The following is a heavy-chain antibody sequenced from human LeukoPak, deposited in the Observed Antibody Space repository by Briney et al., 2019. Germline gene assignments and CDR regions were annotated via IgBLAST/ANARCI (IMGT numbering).Heavy chain of an antibody. CDR3: ASPTSYLACTALHFDF. CDR1: GGTFSRLA. V-gene: IGHV1-69*06. J-gene: IGHJ4*02. Sequence: SVKVSCKASGGTFSRLAISWVRQAPGLGLEWMGRIVPSFGTTNYAQNFQGRVTIAADKSTSTAYMELSSLKSEDTAIYFCASPTSYLACTALHFDFWGQGTLVTVSS. CDR2: IVPSFGTT. D-gene: IGHD2-8*02.